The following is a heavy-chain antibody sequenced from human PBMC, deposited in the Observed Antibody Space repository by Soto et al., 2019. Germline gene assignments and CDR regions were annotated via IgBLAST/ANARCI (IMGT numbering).Heavy chain of an antibody. V-gene: IGHV1-69*12. D-gene: IGHD4-17*01. CDR1: GGTFSSYA. CDR3: AASVTTPYGMDV. J-gene: IGHJ6*02. Sequence: QVQLVQSGAEVKKPGSSVKVSCKASGGTFSSYAISWVRQAPGQGLEWMGGIITIFGTANYAQKFQGRVTITAHASTSTAYMELSSMRSEDTAVYYCAASVTTPYGMDVWGHGTTVTVSS. CDR2: IITIFGTA.